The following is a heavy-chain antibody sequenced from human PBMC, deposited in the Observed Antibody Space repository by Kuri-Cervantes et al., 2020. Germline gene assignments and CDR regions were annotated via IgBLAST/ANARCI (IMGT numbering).Heavy chain of an antibody. CDR1: GGSISDCY. J-gene: IGHJ4*02. Sequence: SETLSLTCTVSGGSISDCYWSWIRQPPGNGLEWIGYIYYSGSANYNPSLKSRVTISLDTSKNQFSLKLSSVTAADTAVYYCARQRGSPSFDYWGQGTLVTVSS. D-gene: IGHD6-13*01. CDR3: ARQRGSPSFDY. CDR2: IYYSGSA. V-gene: IGHV4-59*08.